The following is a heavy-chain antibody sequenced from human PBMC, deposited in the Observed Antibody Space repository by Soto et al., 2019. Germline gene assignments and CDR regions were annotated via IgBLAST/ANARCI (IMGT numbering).Heavy chain of an antibody. CDR3: ARDVDILTAPPGDH. Sequence: QVQLVQSGAEVKNPGASVKVSCKASGYTFTTYGIYWVRQAPGQGPEWLGWISAHSGNTNIAQKFQDRVTMTTDTSTTTAYMELRSLRSDDTAIYYCARDVDILTAPPGDHWGQGTLVNVSS. D-gene: IGHD5-12*01. CDR2: ISAHSGNT. V-gene: IGHV1-18*01. CDR1: GYTFTTYG. J-gene: IGHJ4*02.